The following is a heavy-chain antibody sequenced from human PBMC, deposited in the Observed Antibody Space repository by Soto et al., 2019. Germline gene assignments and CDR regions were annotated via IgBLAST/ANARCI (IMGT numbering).Heavy chain of an antibody. J-gene: IGHJ6*02. Sequence: AETLCRTCTVSSGSISSTSYYWAWIRQPPGKGSEWIGAIYYDGTTYYTESLKSRVSISVDTSKNQFSLKLNSVTAADTAVYFSARQGRNNKIVLAKNYAADLWGRGTAVLVSS. D-gene: IGHD1-7*01. V-gene: IGHV4-39*01. CDR2: IYYDGTT. CDR1: SGSISSTSYY. CDR3: ARQGRNNKIVLAKNYAADL.